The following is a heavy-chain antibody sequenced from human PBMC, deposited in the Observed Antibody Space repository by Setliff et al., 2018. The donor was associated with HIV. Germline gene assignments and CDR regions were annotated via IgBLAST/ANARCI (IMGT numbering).Heavy chain of an antibody. D-gene: IGHD6-6*01. Sequence: GGSLRLSCAASGFTFNSYGMNWVRQAPGKGLEWVAIIWYDGSKKYYADSVKGRFTISRDNAKNSLYLQMNGLRAEDTAVYYCAKDSSSGYYYYYLDVWGKGTTVTVSS. V-gene: IGHV3-33*06. CDR3: AKDSSSGYYYYYLDV. J-gene: IGHJ6*03. CDR2: IWYDGSKK. CDR1: GFTFNSYG.